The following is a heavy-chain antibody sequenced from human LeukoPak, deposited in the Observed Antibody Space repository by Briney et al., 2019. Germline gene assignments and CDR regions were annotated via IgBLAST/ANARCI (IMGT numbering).Heavy chain of an antibody. D-gene: IGHD6-6*01. Sequence: PGGSLRLSCAASGFTFSSYWMHWVRQAPGKGLEWVAFIRYDGSNKYYADSVKGRFTISRDNSKNTLYLQMNSLRAEDTAVYYCAKNAAVEYSSSSDAFDIWGQGTMVTVSS. CDR1: GFTFSSYW. CDR2: IRYDGSNK. J-gene: IGHJ3*02. V-gene: IGHV3-30*02. CDR3: AKNAAVEYSSSSDAFDI.